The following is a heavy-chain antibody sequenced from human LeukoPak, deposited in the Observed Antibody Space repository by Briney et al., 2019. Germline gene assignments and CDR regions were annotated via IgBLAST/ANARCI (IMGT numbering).Heavy chain of an antibody. CDR3: AHTYSNSPFDY. V-gene: IGHV2-5*02. J-gene: IGHJ4*02. D-gene: IGHD4-11*01. Sequence: GPTLVKPTQTLTLTCTFTGFSLSTSGVGVGWIRQPPGKALEWLAVIYWDDDKRYSPSLKSRLTITKYTSKNQVVLTKTNMDPVDTATYYCAHTYSNSPFDYWGQGTLVTVFS. CDR2: IYWDDDK. CDR1: GFSLSTSGVG.